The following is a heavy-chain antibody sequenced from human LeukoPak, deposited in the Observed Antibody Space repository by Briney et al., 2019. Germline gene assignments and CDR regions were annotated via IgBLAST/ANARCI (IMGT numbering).Heavy chain of an antibody. CDR3: ARDSGSGSYYYFDD. Sequence: SQTLSLTCTVSGGSISSYYWSWIRHPPGEGLEWIGYIYYSGSTNYTTSLKCRVTISVDTSKNQFSLKLSSVTAADTAVYYCARDSGSGSYYYFDDWGQGTLVTVTS. CDR1: GGSISSYY. V-gene: IGHV4-59*01. D-gene: IGHD3-10*01. CDR2: IYYSGST. J-gene: IGHJ4*02.